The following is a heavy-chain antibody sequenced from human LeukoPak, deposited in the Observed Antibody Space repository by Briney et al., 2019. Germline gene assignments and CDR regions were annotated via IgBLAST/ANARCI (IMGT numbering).Heavy chain of an antibody. CDR2: ISYDVGSNT. Sequence: GGSLRLSCASSGFTFSKYPMLWVRQAPGKGQEWVAVISYDVGSNTYYADSVKGRFTISRDNSKNTLYLRMNSLRAEDTAVYYCAKEAMVGGSVDYWGQGTLVTVSS. V-gene: IGHV3-30-3*01. CDR1: GFTFSKYP. J-gene: IGHJ4*02. CDR3: AKEAMVGGSVDY. D-gene: IGHD5-18*01.